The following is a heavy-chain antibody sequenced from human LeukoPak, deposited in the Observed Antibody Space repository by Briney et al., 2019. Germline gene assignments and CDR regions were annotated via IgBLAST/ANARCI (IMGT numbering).Heavy chain of an antibody. Sequence: PPASVSVSCKASGGTFSSYAISWVRQAPGQGLEWMGGIIPIFGTANYAQKFQGRVTITADESTSTAYMELSSLRSEDTAVYYCARDSIVVVPAAIMGYYYYGMDVWGQGTTVTVSS. D-gene: IGHD2-2*02. CDR3: ARDSIVVVPAAIMGYYYYGMDV. CDR2: IIPIFGTA. CDR1: GGTFSSYA. J-gene: IGHJ6*02. V-gene: IGHV1-69*13.